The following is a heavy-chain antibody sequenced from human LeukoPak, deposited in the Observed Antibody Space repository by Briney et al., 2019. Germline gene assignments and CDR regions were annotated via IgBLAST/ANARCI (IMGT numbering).Heavy chain of an antibody. CDR2: ISAYNGNT. V-gene: IGHV1-18*01. D-gene: IGHD3-10*01. J-gene: IGHJ4*02. CDR3: ARDMVRFENDY. CDR1: GYTFTSYG. Sequence: ASVNVSCKASGYTFTSYGISWVRQAPGQGLEWMGWISAYNGNTNYAQKLQGRVTMTTDTSTSTAYMELSSLRSEDTAVYYCARDMVRFENDYWGQGTLVTVPS.